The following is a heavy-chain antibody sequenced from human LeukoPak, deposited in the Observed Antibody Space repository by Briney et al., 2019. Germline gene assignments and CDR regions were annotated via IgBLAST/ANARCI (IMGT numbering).Heavy chain of an antibody. D-gene: IGHD1-1*01. CDR2: ISSSSSPI. Sequence: GGSLRLSCAASGFTFSSYSMDWVRQAPGKGLEWVSYISSSSSPIYYADSVKGRFAISRDNAKNSLYLQMNSLRAEDTAVYYCARGIGTGRQPFDYWGQGTLVTVSS. CDR3: ARGIGTGRQPFDY. CDR1: GFTFSSYS. J-gene: IGHJ4*02. V-gene: IGHV3-48*01.